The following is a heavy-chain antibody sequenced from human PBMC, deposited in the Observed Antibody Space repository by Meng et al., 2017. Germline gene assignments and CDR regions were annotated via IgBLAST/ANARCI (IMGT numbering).Heavy chain of an antibody. Sequence: GESLKISCAASGFTFSSYSMNWVRQAPGKGLEWVSSISSSSSYIYYADSVKGRFTISRDNAKTSLYLQMNSLRAEDTAVYYCASHFNLEVAGYNPHRHGLLDYWGQGTLVTVSS. CDR3: ASHFNLEVAGYNPHRHGLLDY. J-gene: IGHJ4*02. D-gene: IGHD6-19*01. V-gene: IGHV3-21*01. CDR1: GFTFSSYS. CDR2: ISSSSSYI.